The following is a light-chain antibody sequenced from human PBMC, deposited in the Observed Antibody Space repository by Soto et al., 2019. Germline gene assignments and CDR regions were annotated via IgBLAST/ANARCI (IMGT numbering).Light chain of an antibody. V-gene: IGKV2-30*01. CDR1: QSLVYSDGNIY. J-gene: IGKJ1*01. Sequence: DDVMTQSPLSLPVTLGQPASISCRSSQSLVYSDGNIYLNWFQQRPGQSPRRLIYKVSNRDSGVPDRFSGHGSGTDFTLKISRVEAEDVGIYYCMQGTHWPWTFGQGTKVEIK. CDR3: MQGTHWPWT. CDR2: KVS.